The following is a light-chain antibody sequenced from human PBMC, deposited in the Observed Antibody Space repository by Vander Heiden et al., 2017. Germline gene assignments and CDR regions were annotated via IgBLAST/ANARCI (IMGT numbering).Light chain of an antibody. CDR2: RTS. V-gene: IGKV1-33*01. Sequence: QLTLSSPSLSASAGDRVDSSCLASQDIGDSVNWYQQKPGKAPKLLIYRTSNLEAGVPAWYSGSGSVTEFTFSISSLQPEDIATYYCQHYDYLPPMYTFGQGTKLE. J-gene: IGKJ2*01. CDR1: QDIGDS. CDR3: QHYDYLPPMYT.